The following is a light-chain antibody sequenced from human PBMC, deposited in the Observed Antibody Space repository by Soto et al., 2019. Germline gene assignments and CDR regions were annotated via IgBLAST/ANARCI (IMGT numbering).Light chain of an antibody. CDR2: DAS. V-gene: IGKV1-33*01. J-gene: IGKJ4*01. CDR3: QHYEHLPPLS. Sequence: DIQMTQSPSSLSASVGDRVTITCQASQDIRNYLNWYQQKPGKAPNLLIYDASNLRAGVPSRFSESGSGTEFTFTISGLQPEDIATYYCQHYEHLPPLSFGGGTKVEIK. CDR1: QDIRNY.